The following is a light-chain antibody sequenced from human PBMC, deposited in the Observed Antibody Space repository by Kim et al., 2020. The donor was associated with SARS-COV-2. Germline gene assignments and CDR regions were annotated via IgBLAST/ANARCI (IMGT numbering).Light chain of an antibody. CDR3: QQRET. CDR1: QSVSSY. V-gene: IGKV3-11*01. J-gene: IGKJ3*01. CDR2: DVS. Sequence: APLSLSPGKRATLACRASQSVSSYLAWYKQNPGQVARLLIYDVSNRATAVPARFSGYGSGTDFTLTISRLEPEDFAVYYCQQRETFGPGTKVDIK.